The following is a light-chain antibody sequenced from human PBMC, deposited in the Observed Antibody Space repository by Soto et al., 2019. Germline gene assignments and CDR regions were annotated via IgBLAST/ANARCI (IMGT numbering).Light chain of an antibody. CDR1: SSDVGSNT. J-gene: IGLJ1*01. CDR3: ATWDDSLFGHV. CDR2: SND. Sequence: QSVLTQPPSASATPGQRVTFPCSGRSSDVGSNTVNWYQQFPGAAPKLLIYSNDQRPSGVPDRFSASKSGTSASLAISGLQSEDEADYYCATWDDSLFGHVFGAGTKVTVL. V-gene: IGLV1-44*01.